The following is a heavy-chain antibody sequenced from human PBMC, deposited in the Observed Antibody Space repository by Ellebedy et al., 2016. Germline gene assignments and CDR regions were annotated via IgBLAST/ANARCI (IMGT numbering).Heavy chain of an antibody. V-gene: IGHV4-59*01. J-gene: IGHJ4*02. CDR3: ARLPSGNIFGYFDY. CDR1: DDSITTYY. CDR2: ISFSGFS. D-gene: IGHD5-18*01. Sequence: SETLSLTCTVSDDSITTYYWSWIRQSPGKGLEWIGYISFSGFSKYNPSLRSRVTISGDTSKSEFSLNLSSVTAADTAVYYCARLPSGNIFGYFDYWGRGILVTVSS.